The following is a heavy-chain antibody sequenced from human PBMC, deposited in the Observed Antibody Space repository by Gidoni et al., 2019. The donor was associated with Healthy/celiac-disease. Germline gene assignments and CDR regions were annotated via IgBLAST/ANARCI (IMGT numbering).Heavy chain of an antibody. CDR2: IYYSGST. V-gene: IGHV4-30-4*01. CDR3: ARGRGMVRGGITSTFDY. J-gene: IGHJ4*02. CDR1: GGSISSGDSY. Sequence: QVQLQESGPGLVKPSQTLSLTCTVSGGSISSGDSYWSWIRQPPGKGLEWIGYIYYSGSTYYNPSLKSRVTISVDTSKTQFSLKLSSVTAADTAVYYCARGRGMVRGGITSTFDYWGQGTLVTVSS. D-gene: IGHD3-10*01.